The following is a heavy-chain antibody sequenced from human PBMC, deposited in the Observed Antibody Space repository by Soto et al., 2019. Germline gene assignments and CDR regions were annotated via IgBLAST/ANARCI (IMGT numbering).Heavy chain of an antibody. J-gene: IGHJ6*02. V-gene: IGHV1-8*02. Sequence: ASVKVSCKASGYDFTAYDINWVRQASGQGLEWMGWMNPINGAAGSARRFQGRVSMARNTATGTAYLELTNLRSDDTAVYFCGRGPSPRAPAGGTPYYYAMDVWGQGTTVTVSS. CDR1: GYDFTAYD. D-gene: IGHD6-13*01. CDR2: MNPINGAA. CDR3: GRGPSPRAPAGGTPYYYAMDV.